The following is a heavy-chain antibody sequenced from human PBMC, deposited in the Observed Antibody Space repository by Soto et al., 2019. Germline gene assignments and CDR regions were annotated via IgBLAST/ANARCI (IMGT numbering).Heavy chain of an antibody. J-gene: IGHJ4*02. Sequence: GGSLRLSCAASGFTFSSYAMSWVRQAPGKGLEWVSAISGSGGSTYYADSVKGRFTISRDNSKNTLYLQMNSLRAEDTAVYYCAKEVTVRGVIKRPVCVDYWGQGTLVTVSS. D-gene: IGHD3-10*01. CDR2: ISGSGGST. V-gene: IGHV3-23*01. CDR3: AKEVTVRGVIKRPVCVDY. CDR1: GFTFSSYA.